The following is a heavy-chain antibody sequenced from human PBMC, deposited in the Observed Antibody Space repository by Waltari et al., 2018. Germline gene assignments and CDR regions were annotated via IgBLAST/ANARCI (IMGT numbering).Heavy chain of an antibody. CDR3: ARASPGLDV. CDR2: ISTGSSSR. V-gene: IGHV3-48*01. J-gene: IGHJ6*02. CDR1: GFTFSWFS. Sequence: EQLAESGGGLVQPGGSLRLSCAGSGFTFSWFSMHWVRQAPGKGLEWVSYISTGSSSRYYADAVKGRFTISRDDAKSSLFLQMDNLKVEDTAVYYCARASPGLDVWGQGTTVTVSS.